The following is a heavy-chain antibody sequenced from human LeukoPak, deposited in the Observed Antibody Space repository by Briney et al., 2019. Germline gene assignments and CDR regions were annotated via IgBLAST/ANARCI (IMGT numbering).Heavy chain of an antibody. CDR1: GFTFSSYG. D-gene: IGHD2-2*01. V-gene: IGHV3-33*01. J-gene: IGHJ6*02. Sequence: PGRSLRLSCAASGFTFSSYGMHWVRQAPGKGLEWVAVIWYDGSNKYYADSVKGRFTISRDNSKNTLYLQMNSLRAEDTAVYYCARVECSSTSCYDYYYYYGMDVWGQGTTVTVSS. CDR2: IWYDGSNK. CDR3: ARVECSSTSCYDYYYYYGMDV.